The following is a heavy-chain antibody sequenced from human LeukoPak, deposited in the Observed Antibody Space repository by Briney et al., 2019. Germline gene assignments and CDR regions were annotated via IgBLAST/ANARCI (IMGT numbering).Heavy chain of an antibody. J-gene: IGHJ4*02. CDR3: ARDHIVLMVYAMALDY. Sequence: GGSLRLSCAASGFTFSSYWMSWVRQAPGKGLEWVAVISYDGSNKYYADSVKGRFTISRDNSKNTLYLQMNSLRAEDTAVYYCARDHIVLMVYAMALDYWGQGTLVTVSS. CDR2: ISYDGSNK. V-gene: IGHV3-30*03. CDR1: GFTFSSYW. D-gene: IGHD2-8*01.